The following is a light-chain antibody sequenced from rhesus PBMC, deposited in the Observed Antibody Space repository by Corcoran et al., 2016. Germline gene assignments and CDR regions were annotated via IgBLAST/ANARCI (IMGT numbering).Light chain of an antibody. J-gene: IGLJ1*01. V-gene: IGLV2-13*03. CDR1: RSDSGGYNR. CDR2: EVG. Sequence: QAAPTQSPSVSGSPGQSVTISCAGTRSDSGGYNRGSWYQQHPDKAPKLMIYEVGKRPSGVSDRFSVSKSGNTASLTISGLQAEDDADYYCSSYASSNTFIFGSRTRLTVL. CDR3: SSYASSNTFI.